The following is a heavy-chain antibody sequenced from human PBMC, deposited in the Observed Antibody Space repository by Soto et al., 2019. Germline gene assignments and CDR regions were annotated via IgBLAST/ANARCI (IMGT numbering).Heavy chain of an antibody. J-gene: IGHJ6*02. D-gene: IGHD4-17*01. CDR3: AGWRRVTTDYYYGMDV. CDR1: GYTFTSYD. V-gene: IGHV1-8*01. CDR2: MNPNSGNT. Sequence: ASVKVSCKASGYTFTSYDINWVRQATGQGLEWMGWMNPNSGNTGYAQKFQGRVTMTRDTSISTAYMELSSLRSEDTAVYYCAGWRRVTTDYYYGMDVWGQGTTVTVSS.